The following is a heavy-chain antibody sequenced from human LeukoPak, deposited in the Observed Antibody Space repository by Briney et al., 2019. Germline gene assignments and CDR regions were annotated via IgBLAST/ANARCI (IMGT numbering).Heavy chain of an antibody. Sequence: SETLSLTCTVSGTSISSYYWSWIRQPPGKGLEWIGYVYYSGSTNYNPSLKGRVTISLGTSKIQFSLKLSSVTAADTAVYYCARHDSAYSFDYWGQGALVTVSS. CDR2: VYYSGST. CDR3: ARHDSAYSFDY. V-gene: IGHV4-59*08. J-gene: IGHJ4*02. CDR1: GTSISSYY. D-gene: IGHD2-15*01.